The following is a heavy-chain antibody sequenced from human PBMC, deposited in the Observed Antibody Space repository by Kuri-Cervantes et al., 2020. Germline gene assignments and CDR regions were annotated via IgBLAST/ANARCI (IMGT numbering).Heavy chain of an antibody. CDR1: GFTFSSYG. CDR3: ARDPTKPYYDSSGYKKPVFDY. Sequence: GESLKIPCAASGFTFSSYGMHWVRQAPGKGLEWVAVIWYDGSNKYYADSVKGRFTISRDNSKNTLYLQMNSLRAEDTAVYYCARDPTKPYYDSSGYKKPVFDYWGQGTLVTVSS. CDR2: IWYDGSNK. J-gene: IGHJ4*02. D-gene: IGHD3-22*01. V-gene: IGHV3-33*01.